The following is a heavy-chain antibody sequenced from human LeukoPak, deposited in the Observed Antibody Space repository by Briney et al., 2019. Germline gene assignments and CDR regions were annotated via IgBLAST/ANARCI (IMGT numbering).Heavy chain of an antibody. D-gene: IGHD2-2*01. CDR2: INPNSGGT. J-gene: IGHJ4*02. Sequence: ASVKVSCKASGYTFTGYYMHWVRRAPGQGLEWMGWINPNSGGTNYAQKFQGRVTMTRDTSISTAYMELSRLRSDDTAVYYCARVLSKYCSSTSCYLSYWGQGTLVTVSS. CDR1: GYTFTGYY. V-gene: IGHV1-2*02. CDR3: ARVLSKYCSSTSCYLSY.